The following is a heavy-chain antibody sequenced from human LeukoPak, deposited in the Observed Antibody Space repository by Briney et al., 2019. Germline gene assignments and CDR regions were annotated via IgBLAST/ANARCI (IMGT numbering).Heavy chain of an antibody. Sequence: PGGSLRLSCAASGFTFSSYGMHWVRQAPGKGLEWVAFIRYDGSNKYYADSVKGRFTISRDNSKNTLYLQMNSLRAEDTAVYYCAKDYDILTGYRGDYFDYWGQGTLVTVSS. CDR2: IRYDGSNK. J-gene: IGHJ4*02. CDR1: GFTFSSYG. CDR3: AKDYDILTGYRGDYFDY. V-gene: IGHV3-30*02. D-gene: IGHD3-9*01.